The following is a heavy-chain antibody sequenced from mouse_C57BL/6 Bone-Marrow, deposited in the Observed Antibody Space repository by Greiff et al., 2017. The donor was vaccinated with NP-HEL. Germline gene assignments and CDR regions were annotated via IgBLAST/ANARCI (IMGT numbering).Heavy chain of an antibody. CDR3: ARGITTAYYAMDY. CDR2: INYDGSST. D-gene: IGHD1-1*01. CDR1: GFTFSDYY. Sequence: EVKVVESEGGLVQPGSSMKLSCTASGFTFSDYYMAWVRQVPEKGLEWVANINYDGSSTYYLDSLKSRFIISRDNAKNILYLQMSSLKSEDTATYYCARGITTAYYAMDYWGQGTSVTVSS. V-gene: IGHV5-16*01. J-gene: IGHJ4*01.